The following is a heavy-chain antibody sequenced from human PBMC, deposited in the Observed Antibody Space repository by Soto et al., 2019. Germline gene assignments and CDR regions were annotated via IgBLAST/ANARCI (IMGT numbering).Heavy chain of an antibody. CDR2: ISAYNGNT. J-gene: IGHJ5*02. CDR1: GYTFTSYG. Sequence: QVQLVQSGAEVKKPGASVKVSCKASGYTFTSYGISWVRQAPGQGLEWMGWISAYNGNTNYAQKLQGRVTMTTDTSTCRAYVGVRSLRSDDTAVYYCARGGGDYGGSGWFDPWGQGTLVTVSS. CDR3: ARGGGDYGGSGWFDP. D-gene: IGHD3-10*01. V-gene: IGHV1-18*01.